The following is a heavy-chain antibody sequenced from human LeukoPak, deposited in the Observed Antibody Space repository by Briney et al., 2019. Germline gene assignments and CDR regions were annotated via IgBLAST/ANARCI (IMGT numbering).Heavy chain of an antibody. J-gene: IGHJ4*02. CDR1: GFTFDDYA. V-gene: IGHV3-9*01. CDR2: ISWNSVSI. D-gene: IGHD3-10*01. Sequence: GRSLRLSCAASGFTFDDYAIHWVRQAPGKGLEWVSGISWNSVSIGYADSVKGRFTISRDNAKNSLYLQMNSLRAEDTALYYCAKSPVSGWFGEYHFDNWGQGTLVTVSS. CDR3: AKSPVSGWFGEYHFDN.